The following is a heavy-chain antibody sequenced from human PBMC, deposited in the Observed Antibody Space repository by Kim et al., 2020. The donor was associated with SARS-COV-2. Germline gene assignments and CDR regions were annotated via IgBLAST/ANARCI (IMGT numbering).Heavy chain of an antibody. CDR3: ARDHLSSLYYFDY. V-gene: IGHV3-33*01. CDR1: GFTFSSYG. Sequence: GGSLRLSCAASGFTFSSYGMHWVRQAPGKGLEWMAVIYYDGSNTYYADSVKGRFTISRDNSKNTLYLQMNSLRAEDTAVYYCARDHLSSLYYFDYWCQG. D-gene: IGHD6-13*01. CDR2: IYYDGSNT. J-gene: IGHJ4*02.